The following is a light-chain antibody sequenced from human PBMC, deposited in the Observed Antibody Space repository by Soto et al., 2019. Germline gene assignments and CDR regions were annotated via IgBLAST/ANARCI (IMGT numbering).Light chain of an antibody. V-gene: IGKV3-11*01. Sequence: EIVLTQSPATLSLSPGERATLSCRASQSVSNYLAWYQQKPGQAPRLLIYDASNRATVIPARFSGSGSGTDFTLTISRLEPEDFAVYYCQQYGSSGTFGQGTKVDIK. CDR3: QQYGSSGT. CDR2: DAS. CDR1: QSVSNY. J-gene: IGKJ1*01.